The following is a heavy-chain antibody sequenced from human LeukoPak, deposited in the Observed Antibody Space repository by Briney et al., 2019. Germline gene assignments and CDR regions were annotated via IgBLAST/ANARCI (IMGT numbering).Heavy chain of an antibody. V-gene: IGHV4-39*01. J-gene: IGHJ3*02. CDR3: ARHDSSGYGAFDI. CDR1: GGSISSSSYY. D-gene: IGHD3-22*01. Sequence: PSETLSLTCTVSGGSISSSSYYWGWIRQPPGKGLEWIGSIYYSGSTNYNPSLKSRVTISVDTSKNQLSLKLSSVTAADTAVYYCARHDSSGYGAFDIWGQGTMVTVSS. CDR2: IYYSGST.